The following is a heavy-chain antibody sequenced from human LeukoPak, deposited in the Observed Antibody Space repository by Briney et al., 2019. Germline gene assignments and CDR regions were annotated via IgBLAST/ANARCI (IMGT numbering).Heavy chain of an antibody. CDR1: GFTFSSYW. CDR3: AKGVSGGVNTGPFDY. J-gene: IGHJ4*02. D-gene: IGHD2-15*01. CDR2: IKQDGSEK. Sequence: PGGSLRLSCAASGFTFSSYWMSWVRQAPGKGLEWVANIKQDGSEKYYVDSVKDRFILSRDNSKNTLYLQVNSLRAEDTALYYCAKGVSGGVNTGPFDYWGQGTLVTVSS. V-gene: IGHV3-7*03.